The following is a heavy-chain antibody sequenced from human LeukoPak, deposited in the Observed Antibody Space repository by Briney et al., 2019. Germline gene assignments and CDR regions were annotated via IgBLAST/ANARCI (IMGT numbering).Heavy chain of an antibody. V-gene: IGHV1-2*02. CDR1: GYTFTGYY. D-gene: IGHD6-6*01. Sequence: GASVKVSCKASGYTFTGYYMHWVRQAPGQGLEWMGWINPNSGGTNYAQKFQGRVTITADKSTSTAYMELSSLRSEDTAVYYCAREESSSSRFDYWGQGTLVTVSS. CDR2: INPNSGGT. J-gene: IGHJ4*02. CDR3: AREESSSSRFDY.